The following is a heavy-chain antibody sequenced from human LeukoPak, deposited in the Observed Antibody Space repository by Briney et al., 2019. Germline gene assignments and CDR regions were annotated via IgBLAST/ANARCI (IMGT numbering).Heavy chain of an antibody. CDR1: GFTFSSYA. CDR2: ISYDGSNK. V-gene: IGHV3-30*04. CDR3: ARAAAAA. Sequence: PGGSLRLSCAASGFTFSSYAMHLVRQAPGKGLEWVAVISYDGSNKYYADSVKGRFTISRDNSKNTLYLQMNSLRAEDTAVYYCARAAAAAWGQGTLVTVSS. J-gene: IGHJ5*02. D-gene: IGHD6-13*01.